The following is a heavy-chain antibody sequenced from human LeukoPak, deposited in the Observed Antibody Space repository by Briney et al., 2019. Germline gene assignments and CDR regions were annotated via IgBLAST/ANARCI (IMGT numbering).Heavy chain of an antibody. V-gene: IGHV3-33*01. D-gene: IGHD5-24*01. Sequence: GRSLRLSCAASGFTFSSYGMHWVRQAPGKGLEWVAVIWYDGSNKYYGDSVKGRFTISRDNSKKTLYLQVNSLRVEDTAVYYRARGDGYNDAEYLQHWGQGTLVTVS. CDR2: IWYDGSNK. CDR3: ARGDGYNDAEYLQH. CDR1: GFTFSSYG. J-gene: IGHJ1*01.